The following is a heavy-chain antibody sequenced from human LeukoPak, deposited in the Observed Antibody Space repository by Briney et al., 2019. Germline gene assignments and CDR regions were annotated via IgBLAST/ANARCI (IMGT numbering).Heavy chain of an antibody. D-gene: IGHD3-10*01. CDR2: INHSGST. V-gene: IGHV4-34*01. CDR3: ARARGTYYGSGSYYFDY. Sequence: SETLSLTCAVYGGSFSGYYWSWIRQPPGKGLEWIGEINHSGSTNYNPSLKSRVTISVDTSKNQFSLKLSSVTAADTAVYYCARARGTYYGSGSYYFDYWGQGTLVTVSS. J-gene: IGHJ4*02. CDR1: GGSFSGYY.